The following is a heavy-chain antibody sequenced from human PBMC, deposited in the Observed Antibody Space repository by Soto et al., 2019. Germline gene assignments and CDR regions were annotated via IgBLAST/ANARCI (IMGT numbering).Heavy chain of an antibody. V-gene: IGHV4-39*01. J-gene: IGHJ4*02. CDR1: HGSITSGDYF. D-gene: IGHD2-15*01. Sequence: QLQDSGPGLVKPSETLSLTCTVSHGSITSGDYFWAWIRQPPGKGLEFIGSVHSSGGTYYSPSLTSRASISIDKSRNQFSLKLTSVNAGDTAVYFCASVVVGATRQTGSDHWGQGTLVTVS. CDR3: ASVVVGATRQTGSDH. CDR2: VHSSGGT.